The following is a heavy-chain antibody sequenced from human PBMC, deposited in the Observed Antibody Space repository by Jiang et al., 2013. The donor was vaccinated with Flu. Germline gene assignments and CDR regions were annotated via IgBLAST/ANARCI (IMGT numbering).Heavy chain of an antibody. CDR3: AKDGSNSWSPLFDY. J-gene: IGHJ4*02. Sequence: VQLVESGGGVVQPGRSLRLSCAVSGFTFSSFAMHWVRQAPGKGLEWVAVISYEGRNKKYTESVKGRFTISRGNSKNTLYLEMNSLRAEDTAVYYCAKDGSNSWSPLFDYWGQGALVTVSS. CDR1: GFTFSSFA. D-gene: IGHD6-13*01. V-gene: IGHV3-30*04. CDR2: ISYEGRNK.